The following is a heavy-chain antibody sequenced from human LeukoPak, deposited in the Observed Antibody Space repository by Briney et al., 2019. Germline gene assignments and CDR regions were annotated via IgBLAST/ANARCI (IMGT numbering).Heavy chain of an antibody. J-gene: IGHJ4*02. CDR3: ASVAFGSYYFDY. D-gene: IGHD3-10*01. Sequence: PGGSLRLSCAASGFTFSSYWMHWVRQAPGKGLVLVSRINTDGSSTNYADSVKGRFTISRDNAKNTLFLQMNSLRAEDTAVYYCASVAFGSYYFDYGARGTVVTVSS. CDR1: GFTFSSYW. CDR2: INTDGSST. V-gene: IGHV3-74*01.